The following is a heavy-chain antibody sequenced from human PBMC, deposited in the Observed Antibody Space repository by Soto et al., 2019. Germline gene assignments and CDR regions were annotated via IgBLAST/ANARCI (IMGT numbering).Heavy chain of an antibody. CDR3: ARGEKGTISDY. V-gene: IGHV1-3*05. CDR2: ISADYGNT. Sequence: QVQLVQSGAEEKKPGASVKVSCKASGYTFTNNVMHWVRQAPGQRLEWMGWISADYGNTKYSQKFQGRVTITRDTSANTAYMELSSLRSEDTAVYYCARGEKGTISDYWGQGTLVTVSS. J-gene: IGHJ4*02. CDR1: GYTFTNNV. D-gene: IGHD1-1*01.